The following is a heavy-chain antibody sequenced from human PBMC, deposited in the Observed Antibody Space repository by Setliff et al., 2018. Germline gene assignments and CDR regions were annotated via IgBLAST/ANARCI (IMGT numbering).Heavy chain of an antibody. CDR3: ARGPPDFVVVPAAAKFDY. CDR2: NSAY. D-gene: IGHD2-2*01. CDR1: GYIFTGYY. V-gene: IGHV1-18*04. J-gene: IGHJ4*02. Sequence: ASVKVSCKASGYIFTGYYIHWVRQAPGQGLEWMGWNSAYAQKFQGRVTMTTDTPTSTAYMELRSLRSDDTAVYYCARGPPDFVVVPAAAKFDYWGPGTLVTVSS.